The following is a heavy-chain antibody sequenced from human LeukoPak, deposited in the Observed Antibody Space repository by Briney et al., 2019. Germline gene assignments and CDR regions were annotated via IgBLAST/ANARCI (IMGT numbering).Heavy chain of an antibody. CDR2: IYYSGST. V-gene: IGHV4-59*01. D-gene: IGHD3-10*01. J-gene: IGHJ4*02. CDR1: GGSISSYY. Sequence: PSETLSLTCTVSGGSISSYYWSWIRQPPGKGLEWIGYIYYSGSTNYNPSLKSRVTISVDTFKNQFSLKLSSVTAADTAVYYCARSYYGSGSTYDYWGQGTLVTVSS. CDR3: ARSYYGSGSTYDY.